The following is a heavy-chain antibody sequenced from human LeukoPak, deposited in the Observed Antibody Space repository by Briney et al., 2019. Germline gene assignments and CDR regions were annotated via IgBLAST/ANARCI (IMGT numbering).Heavy chain of an antibody. J-gene: IGHJ4*02. CDR2: FDPEDGET. Sequence: ASVKVSCKVSGYTLTELSMHWVRQAPGKGLEWMGGFDPEDGETLYAQKFQGRVTMTEDTSTDTAYMELSSLRSEDTAVYYCATKNYYDSSGYYYARHFDYWGQGTLVTVSS. CDR3: ATKNYYDSSGYYYARHFDY. CDR1: GYTLTELS. D-gene: IGHD3-22*01. V-gene: IGHV1-24*01.